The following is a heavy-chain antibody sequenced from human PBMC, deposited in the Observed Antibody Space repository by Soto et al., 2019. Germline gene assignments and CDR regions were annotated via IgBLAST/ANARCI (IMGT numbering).Heavy chain of an antibody. CDR1: GFTFSSHW. CDR2: IDNAGSSV. D-gene: IGHD1-26*01. J-gene: IGHJ6*02. CDR3: TRVGGSVSGMDV. V-gene: IGHV3-74*01. Sequence: EVQLVESGGGLVQPGGSLRLSCAASGFTFSSHWMHLVRQAPGKGLVWVSRIDNAGSSVRYADSVKGRFTISRDNAKNTLYLQMNSLRAEDTAVYYCTRVGGSVSGMDVWGQGTTVTVSS.